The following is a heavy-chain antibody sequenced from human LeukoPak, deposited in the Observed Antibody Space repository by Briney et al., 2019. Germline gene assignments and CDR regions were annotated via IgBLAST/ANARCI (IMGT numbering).Heavy chain of an antibody. D-gene: IGHD4-11*01. Sequence: GGSLGLSCAASGFTFSSYEMNWVRQAPGEGLEWVSYISSSGSTIYYADSVKGRFTISRDNAKNSLYLQMNSLRTEDTAVYYCARVQAVTTGGNYFDHWGQGTLVTVSS. J-gene: IGHJ4*02. CDR2: ISSSGSTI. V-gene: IGHV3-48*03. CDR3: ARVQAVTTGGNYFDH. CDR1: GFTFSSYE.